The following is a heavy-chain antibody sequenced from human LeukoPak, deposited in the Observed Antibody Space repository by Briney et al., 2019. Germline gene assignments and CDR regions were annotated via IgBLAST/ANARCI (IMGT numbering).Heavy chain of an antibody. CDR3: ARVQGRISAWSAFDI. D-gene: IGHD3-3*01. J-gene: IGHJ3*02. Sequence: SVKVSCKASGGTFRNYVISWVRQAPGQGLEWMGGIIPIFGAANYGQSSQGRVTITADESTNTAYMELSSLRSDDTAVYYCARVQGRISAWSAFDIWGQGTEVTVSS. CDR2: IIPIFGAA. V-gene: IGHV1-69*13. CDR1: GGTFRNYV.